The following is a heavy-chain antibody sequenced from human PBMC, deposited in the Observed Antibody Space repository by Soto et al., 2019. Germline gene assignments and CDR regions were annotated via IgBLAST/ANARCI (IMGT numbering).Heavy chain of an antibody. CDR1: GGTFSSYA. CDR3: ARVEVSTIFGVVNPNFYYYYGMDV. CDR2: IIPIFGTA. Sequence: SVKVSCKASGGTFSSYAISWVRQAPGQGLEWMGGIIPIFGTANYAQKFQGRVTITADKSTSTAYMELSSLRSEDTGVYYCARVEVSTIFGVVNPNFYYYYGMDVWGQGTTVTVSS. J-gene: IGHJ6*02. D-gene: IGHD3-3*01. V-gene: IGHV1-69*06.